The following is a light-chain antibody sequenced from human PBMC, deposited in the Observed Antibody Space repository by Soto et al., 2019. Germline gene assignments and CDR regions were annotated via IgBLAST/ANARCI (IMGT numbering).Light chain of an antibody. V-gene: IGKV3-15*01. CDR3: QQYNNWPPLT. Sequence: EIVMTQSPATLSVSPGERATLSCRASQSVSSNLARYQQKPGQAPRLLIYGASTRPTGIPARFSGSGSGTEFTLTISSLQSEDFAVYYCQQYNNWPPLTFGGGTQVEIK. J-gene: IGKJ4*01. CDR1: QSVSSN. CDR2: GAS.